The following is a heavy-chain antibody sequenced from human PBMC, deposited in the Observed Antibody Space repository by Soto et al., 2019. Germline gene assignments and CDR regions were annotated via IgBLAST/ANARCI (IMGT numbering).Heavy chain of an antibody. CDR3: ACLPRPRGPGDV. Sequence: EVQLVESGGGLVQPGESLRLSCAASGFTFSSSWMHWVRQAPGKGLVWVSRINSDGSTTQYAGSVRGRFTISRDNAKNTLFLEVNSLTIEDTAVYVCACLPRPRGPGDVWGQGTLVTVSS. CDR2: INSDGSTT. J-gene: IGHJ4*02. D-gene: IGHD3-10*01. V-gene: IGHV3-74*03. CDR1: GFTFSSSW.